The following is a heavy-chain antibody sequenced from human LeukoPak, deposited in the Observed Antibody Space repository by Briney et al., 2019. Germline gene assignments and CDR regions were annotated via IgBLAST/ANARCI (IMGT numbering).Heavy chain of an antibody. CDR1: GFTFSSYS. D-gene: IGHD5-12*01. J-gene: IGHJ6*02. V-gene: IGHV3-21*01. CDR3: ARGGSRATTSSKYYYYGMDV. Sequence: GGSLRLSCAASGFTFSSYSMNWVRQAPGKGLEWVSSISSSSSYIYYADSVKGRFTISRDNAKNSLYLQMNSLRAEDTAVYYCARGGSRATTSSKYYYYGMDVWGQGTTVTVSS. CDR2: ISSSSSYI.